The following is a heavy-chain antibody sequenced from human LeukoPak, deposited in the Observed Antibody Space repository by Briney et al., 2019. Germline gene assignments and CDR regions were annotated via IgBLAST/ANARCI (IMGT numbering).Heavy chain of an antibody. D-gene: IGHD2-15*01. CDR3: VRLRWELLAPYFDH. V-gene: IGHV4-59*01. J-gene: IGHJ4*02. CDR1: TDSTNTYY. Sequence: SETLSLTCSVSTDSTNTYYWSWIRQSPGKGLEWIGHIYHSGSTDYNPSFKSRVTMSIDMSKTEFSLKLTSVTVADTAMYYCVRLRWELLAPYFDHWGQGAFVIVSS. CDR2: IYHSGST.